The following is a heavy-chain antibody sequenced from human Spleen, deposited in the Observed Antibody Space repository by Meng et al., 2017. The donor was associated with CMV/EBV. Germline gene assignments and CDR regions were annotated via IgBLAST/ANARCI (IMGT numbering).Heavy chain of an antibody. J-gene: IGHJ5*02. CDR2: INRDGIST. V-gene: IGHV3-74*01. CDR1: GFTFNSYW. Sequence: GEPLKISCAASGFTFNSYWMHWVRQVPGKGLEWVSRINRDGISTSYTDSVKGRFTISSDNAKKTLFLQMNSLRAEDTAVYYCARDLATGGGAPTGTDWFDPWGQGTLVTVSS. D-gene: IGHD3-9*01. CDR3: ARDLATGGGAPTGTDWFDP.